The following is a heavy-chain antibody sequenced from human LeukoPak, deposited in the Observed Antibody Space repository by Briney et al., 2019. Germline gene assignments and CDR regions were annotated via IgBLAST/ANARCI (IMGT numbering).Heavy chain of an antibody. D-gene: IGHD3-22*01. Sequence: SETLSLSCAVYGGSFSGYYWSWIRQPPGKGLEWIGEINHSGSTNYNPSLKSLVTISVDTSKNQFSLKLSSVTAADTAVYYCARGLSDYYDSSGYYFDYFDYWGHGTLVTVSS. J-gene: IGHJ4*01. V-gene: IGHV4-34*01. CDR1: GGSFSGYY. CDR3: ARGLSDYYDSSGYYFDYFDY. CDR2: INHSGST.